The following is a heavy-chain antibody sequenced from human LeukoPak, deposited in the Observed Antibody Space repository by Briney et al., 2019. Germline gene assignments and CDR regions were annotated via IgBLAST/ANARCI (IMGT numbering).Heavy chain of an antibody. CDR2: FSGSGDST. D-gene: IGHD3-3*01. CDR1: GFTFGNYA. J-gene: IGHJ4*02. Sequence: GSLRLSCAASGFTFGNYAMTWVRQAPGKGLEWVSTFSGSGDSTYYADSVKGRFTISRDNSKNTLYLQMNSLRAEDTAIYYCAKEGFLEWFLFDYWGQGTLVTVSS. CDR3: AKEGFLEWFLFDY. V-gene: IGHV3-23*01.